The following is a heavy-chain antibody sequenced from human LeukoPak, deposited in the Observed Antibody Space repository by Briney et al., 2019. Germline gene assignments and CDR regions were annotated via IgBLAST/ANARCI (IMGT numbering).Heavy chain of an antibody. V-gene: IGHV3-21*01. CDR2: ISSSSSYI. D-gene: IGHD3-10*01. CDR1: GITFSTYS. CDR3: AREVGGGEIDY. Sequence: PGRSLRPPPPPSGITFSTYSMNCVPHAPAHAPDWVSSISSSSSYIYYADSVRGRFTISRDNAKNSLYLQMNSLRAEDTAVYYCAREVGGGEIDYWGQGTLVTVSS. J-gene: IGHJ4*02.